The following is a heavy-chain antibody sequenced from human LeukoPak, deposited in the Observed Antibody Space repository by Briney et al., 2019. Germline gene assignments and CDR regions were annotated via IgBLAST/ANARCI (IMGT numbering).Heavy chain of an antibody. CDR1: GFTFDDYA. D-gene: IGHD3-3*01. Sequence: PGGSLRLSCAASGFTFDDYAMHWVRQAPGKGLEWVSGISWNSGSIGYADSVKGRFAISRDNAKNSLYLQMNSLRAEDTALYYCAKGKYDFWSGSEFDPWGQGTLVTVSS. J-gene: IGHJ5*02. V-gene: IGHV3-9*01. CDR2: ISWNSGSI. CDR3: AKGKYDFWSGSEFDP.